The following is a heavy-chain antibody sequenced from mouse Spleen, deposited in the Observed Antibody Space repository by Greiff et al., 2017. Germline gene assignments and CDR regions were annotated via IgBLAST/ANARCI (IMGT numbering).Heavy chain of an antibody. J-gene: IGHJ2*01. V-gene: IGHV5-6-4*01. CDR1: GFTFSSYY. D-gene: IGHD4-1*02. Sequence: EVKLVESGGGLVKLGGSLKLSCAASGFTFSSYYMSWVRQTPEKRLEWVATISSGGGSTYYPDSVKGRFTISRDNAKNTLYLQMSSLNSEDTAVYYCARDPSTGRYYFDYWGQGTTLTVSS. CDR2: ISSGGGST. CDR3: ARDPSTGRYYFDY.